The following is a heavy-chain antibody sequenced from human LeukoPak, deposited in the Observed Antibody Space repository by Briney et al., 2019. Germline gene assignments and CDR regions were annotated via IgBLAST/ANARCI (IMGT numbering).Heavy chain of an antibody. D-gene: IGHD3-22*01. CDR3: AKDHDSSGYYSGY. V-gene: IGHV3-23*01. CDR2: ISGSGGST. Sequence: GGSLRLSCAASGFTFSSYAMSWVRQAPGKGLEWVSAISGSGGSTYYADSVKGRFTISRDNSKITLYLQMNSLRAEDTAVYYCAKDHDSSGYYSGYWGQGTLVTVSS. J-gene: IGHJ4*02. CDR1: GFTFSSYA.